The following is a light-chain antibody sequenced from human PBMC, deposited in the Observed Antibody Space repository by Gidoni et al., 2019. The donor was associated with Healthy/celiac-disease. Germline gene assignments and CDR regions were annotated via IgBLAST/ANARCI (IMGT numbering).Light chain of an antibody. J-gene: IGLJ2*01. CDR3: KVWDRSWDNVV. CDR2: GDS. Sequence: SYVLTQPPSLSVAPRQTVRITWGANKIGSKRVQWYQQKLGQAPVLVVYGDSDRASGIPERLSGYNSRIKANLTISRVEAGDEDDYDCKVWDRSWDNVVFGGGTKLTVL. CDR1: KIGSKR. V-gene: IGLV3-21*02.